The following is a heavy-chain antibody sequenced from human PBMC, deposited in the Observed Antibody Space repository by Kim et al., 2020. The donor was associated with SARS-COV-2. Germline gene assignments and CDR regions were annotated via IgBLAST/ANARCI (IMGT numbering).Heavy chain of an antibody. J-gene: IGHJ4*02. V-gene: IGHV4-39*01. CDR3: ASIAARPGGYYFDY. Sequence: NPSLKSRVTISVDTSKNQFSLKLSSVTAADTAVYYCASIAARPGGYYFDYWGQGTLVTVSS. D-gene: IGHD6-6*01.